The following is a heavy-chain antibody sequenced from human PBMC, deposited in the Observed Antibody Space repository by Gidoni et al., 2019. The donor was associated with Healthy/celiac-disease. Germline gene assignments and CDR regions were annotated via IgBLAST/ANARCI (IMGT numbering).Heavy chain of an antibody. CDR2: ISWDGGST. CDR1: GFTFVDYA. CDR3: AKTLPPWNHHALFDY. D-gene: IGHD1-1*01. J-gene: IGHJ4*02. Sequence: EVQLVESGGVVVQPGGSLRLSCAASGFTFVDYAMHWVRQAPGKGLEWVSLISWDGGSTYYADSVKGRFTISRDNSKNSLYLQMNSLRAEDTALYYCAKTLPPWNHHALFDYWGQGTLVTVSS. V-gene: IGHV3-43D*03.